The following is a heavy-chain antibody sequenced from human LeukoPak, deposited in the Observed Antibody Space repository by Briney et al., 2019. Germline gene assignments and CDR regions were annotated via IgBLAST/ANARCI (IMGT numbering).Heavy chain of an antibody. V-gene: IGHV3-21*01. CDR3: ARCTTGKTFGSLREIKKSREIDF. D-gene: IGHD1-1*01. CDR1: GFTFSSYG. CDR2: ISSSSSYI. J-gene: IGHJ4*02. Sequence: GGSLRLSCAASGFTFSSYGMHWVRQAPGKGLEWVSSISSSSSYINYADSVRGRFTISRDNAKDSLFLQMNSLRGEDTAVYYCARCTTGKTFGSLREIKKSREIDFWGQGTLVTVSS.